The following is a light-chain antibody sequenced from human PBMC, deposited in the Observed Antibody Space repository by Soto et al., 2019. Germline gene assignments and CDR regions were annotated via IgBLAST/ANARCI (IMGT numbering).Light chain of an antibody. CDR2: DAS. J-gene: IGKJ1*01. CDR3: QQYKGYSTWT. Sequence: DIQMTQSPSTLSASVGDRVTITCRASQTISKWLVWYQQKPGKAPKVLIFDASILASGVPSRFSGSGYGTEFTLTISSLQPDDFATYYCQQYKGYSTWTFGQGTKVDIK. CDR1: QTISKW. V-gene: IGKV1-5*01.